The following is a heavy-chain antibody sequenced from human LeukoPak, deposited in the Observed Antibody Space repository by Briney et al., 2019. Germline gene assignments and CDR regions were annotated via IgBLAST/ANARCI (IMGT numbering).Heavy chain of an antibody. V-gene: IGHV3-74*01. CDR2: INSDGSST. CDR3: SRDGNYVFDS. CDR1: GFTFSSYW. Sequence: GGSLRLSCAASGFTFSSYWMHWVRQAPGKGLVWVSRINSDGSSTTYADSVKGRFTISRDNAKKSLYLQMNSLRADDTAVYFCSRDGNYVFDSWGQGTLVTVSS. D-gene: IGHD4-11*01. J-gene: IGHJ4*02.